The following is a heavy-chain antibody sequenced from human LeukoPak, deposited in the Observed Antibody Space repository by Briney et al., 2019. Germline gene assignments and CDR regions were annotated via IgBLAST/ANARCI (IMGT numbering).Heavy chain of an antibody. CDR1: GYDFTSYW. CDR3: ARENYGGVDY. V-gene: IGHV5-51*01. J-gene: IGHJ4*02. Sequence: GESLKISCKGSGYDFTSYWIGWGRQMPGKGLEWMGIVYPGNSDTRYSPSFQGQVTISADYSIRTAYLQWSSLKASDTAMYFCARENYGGVDYWGQGTLVTVSS. D-gene: IGHD3-10*01. CDR2: VYPGNSDT.